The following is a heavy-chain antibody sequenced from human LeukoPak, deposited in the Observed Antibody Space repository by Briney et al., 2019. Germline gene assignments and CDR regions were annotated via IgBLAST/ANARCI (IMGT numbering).Heavy chain of an antibody. CDR3: ASKLTSGY. Sequence: GGSLRLSCVVSGFTVTSNYMSWVRQAPGKGLEWVSVFYSGGTTNYADSVKGRFTVYRDNSKNTLYLQMNSLRAEDTAVYYCASKLTSGYWGQGTLVTVSS. V-gene: IGHV3-66*01. D-gene: IGHD4-17*01. J-gene: IGHJ4*02. CDR2: FYSGGTT. CDR1: GFTVTSNY.